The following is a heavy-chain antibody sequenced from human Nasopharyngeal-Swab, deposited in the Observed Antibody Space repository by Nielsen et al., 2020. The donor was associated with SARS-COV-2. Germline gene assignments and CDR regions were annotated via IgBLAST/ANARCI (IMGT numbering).Heavy chain of an antibody. Sequence: WVRQAPGQRLEWMGWINAGNGNTKYSQKFQGRVTITRDTSASTACMELSSLRSEDTAVYYCARDPTVTADYYYYYYMDVWGKGTTVTVSS. CDR2: INAGNGNT. D-gene: IGHD4-17*01. V-gene: IGHV1-3*01. J-gene: IGHJ6*03. CDR3: ARDPTVTADYYYYYYMDV.